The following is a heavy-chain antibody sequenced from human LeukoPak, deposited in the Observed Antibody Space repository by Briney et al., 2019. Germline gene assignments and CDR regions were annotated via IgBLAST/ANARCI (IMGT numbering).Heavy chain of an antibody. V-gene: IGHV3-23*01. CDR3: AKRGVVIRVILVGFHKEAYYFDS. Sequence: HPGGSLRLSCAVSGITLSNYGMSWVRQAPGKGLEWVAGISGSGGGTNYADSGKGRFTISRDNPKNTLYLQMNSLRAEDTAVYFCAKRGVVIRVILVGFHKEAYYFDSWGQGALVTVSS. CDR1: GITLSNYG. CDR2: ISGSGGGT. D-gene: IGHD3-22*01. J-gene: IGHJ4*02.